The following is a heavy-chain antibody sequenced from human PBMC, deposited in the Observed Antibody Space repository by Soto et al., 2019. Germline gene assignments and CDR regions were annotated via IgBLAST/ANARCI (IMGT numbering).Heavy chain of an antibody. Sequence: GESLKLSWQGSGYSFTNYWIGWVRQMPGKGLEWMGIIYPGDSDTRFSPSFQGQVTISADKSISTAYLKWSNLKASDTAMYYCARVHIVVVPAANRFNYYGMDVWGQGTTVTVSS. D-gene: IGHD2-2*01. CDR1: GYSFTNYW. CDR2: IYPGDSDT. CDR3: ARVHIVVVPAANRFNYYGMDV. V-gene: IGHV5-51*01. J-gene: IGHJ6*02.